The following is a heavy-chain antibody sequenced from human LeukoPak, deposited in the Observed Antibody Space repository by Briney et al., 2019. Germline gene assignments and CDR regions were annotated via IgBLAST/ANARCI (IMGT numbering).Heavy chain of an antibody. Sequence: PGGSLRLSCSASGSTFTTYGMNWVRQAPGKGLEWVSGIGGSGIRTYYADSVKGRFIISRDNSRNTLYLQMNSLRDEDTAVYYCARDPPPYYDILTGYYKGGGDFDYWGQGTLVTVSS. J-gene: IGHJ4*02. CDR3: ARDPPPYYDILTGYYKGGGDFDY. V-gene: IGHV3-23*01. D-gene: IGHD3-9*01. CDR2: IGGSGIRT. CDR1: GSTFTTYG.